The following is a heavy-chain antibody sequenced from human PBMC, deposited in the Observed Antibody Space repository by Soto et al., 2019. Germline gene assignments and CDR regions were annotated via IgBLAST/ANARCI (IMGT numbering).Heavy chain of an antibody. J-gene: IGHJ6*02. V-gene: IGHV1-24*01. CDR2: FDPEDGET. D-gene: IGHD3-3*01. CDR1: GYTLTELS. Sequence: ASVKVSCKVSGYTLTELSMHWVRQAPGKGLEWMGGFDPEDGETIYAQKFQGRVTMTEDTSTDTAYMELSSLRSEDTAVYYCARRAGATYDFWSWNYYGMDVWGQGTTVTVSS. CDR3: ARRAGATYDFWSWNYYGMDV.